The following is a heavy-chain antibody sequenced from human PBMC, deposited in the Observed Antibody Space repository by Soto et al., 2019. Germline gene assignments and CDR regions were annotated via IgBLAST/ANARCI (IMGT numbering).Heavy chain of an antibody. J-gene: IGHJ6*02. CDR1: GGTFDNYA. CDR2: IIPMLDSA. CDR3: ARTYHYDRGGKTYFYYGMDV. V-gene: IGHV1-69*12. D-gene: IGHD3-22*01. Sequence: QVQLVQSGAEVKKPGSSVKVSCKASGGTFDNYAITWVRQAPGQGLEWMAGIIPMLDSANYAEKFQDRVTITADESTSTAYMEVGSVRSEETAVYYCARTYHYDRGGKTYFYYGMDVWGQGTTVTVSS.